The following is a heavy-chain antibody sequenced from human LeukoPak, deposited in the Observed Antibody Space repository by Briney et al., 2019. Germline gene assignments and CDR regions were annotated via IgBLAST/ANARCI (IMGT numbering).Heavy chain of an antibody. CDR1: GFTFSSYA. J-gene: IGHJ5*02. V-gene: IGHV3-33*08. Sequence: PGGSLRLSCAASGFTFSSYAMTWVRQAPGKGLEWVAVILSDGSKEFYTDSVKGRFTISRDNAKNSLYLQMNSLRAEDSAVYYCARDSSSGYYYWFDPWGQGTLVIVSS. D-gene: IGHD3-22*01. CDR2: ILSDGSKE. CDR3: ARDSSSGYYYWFDP.